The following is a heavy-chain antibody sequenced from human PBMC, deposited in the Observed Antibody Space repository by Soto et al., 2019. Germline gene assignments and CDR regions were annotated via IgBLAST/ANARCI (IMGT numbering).Heavy chain of an antibody. CDR3: VRDRDFYLDY. V-gene: IGHV3-33*01. CDR1: GFTFTSYG. D-gene: IGHD3-3*01. J-gene: IGHJ4*02. Sequence: QVQLVESGGGVVQPGMSPRLSCATSGFTFTSYGMHWVRQAPGKGLEWVAVIWYDGSKKYYADSLEGRFTISRDTSKNTLYLQMNSRRDEDTAVYYCVRDRDFYLDYWGQGTLVTVSS. CDR2: IWYDGSKK.